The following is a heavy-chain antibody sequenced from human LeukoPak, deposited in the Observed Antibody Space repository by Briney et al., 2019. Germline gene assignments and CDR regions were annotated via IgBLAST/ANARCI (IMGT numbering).Heavy chain of an antibody. J-gene: IGHJ5*02. CDR1: GFTFSSYS. CDR2: SSSSSSTI. CDR3: APPEYSSSPP. D-gene: IGHD6-6*01. V-gene: IGHV3-48*04. Sequence: GVSLRLSCAASGFTFSSYSMNWVRQAPGKGLEWVSYSSSSSSTIYYADSVKGRFTISRDNAKKSLYLQMNSLRAADTAVYYCAPPEYSSSPPWGQGTLVTVSS.